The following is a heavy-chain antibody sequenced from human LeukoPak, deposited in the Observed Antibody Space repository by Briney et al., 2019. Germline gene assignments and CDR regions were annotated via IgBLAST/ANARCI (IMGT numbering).Heavy chain of an antibody. CDR2: INPNSGGT. V-gene: IGHV1-2*02. J-gene: IGHJ5*02. D-gene: IGHD2-2*01. CDR1: GYTFTGYY. Sequence: GASVKVSCKASGYTFTGYYMHWVRQAPGQGLEWMGWINPNSGGTNYAQKFQGRVTMTRDTSISTAYMELSRLRSDDTAVYYCAREARYCSGNSCSLNWFDPWDQGTLVTVSS. CDR3: AREARYCSGNSCSLNWFDP.